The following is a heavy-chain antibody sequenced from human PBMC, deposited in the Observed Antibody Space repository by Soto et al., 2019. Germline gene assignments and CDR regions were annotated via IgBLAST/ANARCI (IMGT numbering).Heavy chain of an antibody. Sequence: ASVKVSCKASGYTFIGHYLHWVRQAPGQGLEWLGWTNPSSGATNFAQKFQGRVTMTRDTSISTAYMELSRLRSDDTAMYYCARDLSFYDVNFDYWGQGTLVTVSS. CDR1: GYTFIGHY. D-gene: IGHD5-12*01. J-gene: IGHJ4*02. V-gene: IGHV1-2*02. CDR3: ARDLSFYDVNFDY. CDR2: TNPSSGAT.